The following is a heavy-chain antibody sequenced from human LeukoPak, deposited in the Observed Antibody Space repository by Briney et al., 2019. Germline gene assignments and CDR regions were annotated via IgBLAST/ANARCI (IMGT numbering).Heavy chain of an antibody. CDR2: INHSGST. CDR1: GGSFSGYY. J-gene: IGHJ6*03. D-gene: IGHD4-11*01. CDR3: ARQEGYTLTTTYYYYYMDV. Sequence: PSETLSLTCAVYGGSFSGYYWSWIRQPPGKGLEWIGEINHSGSTNYNPSLKSRVTISVDTSKNQFSLKLSSVTAADTAVYYCARQEGYTLTTTYYYYYMDVWGKGTTVTVSS. V-gene: IGHV4-34*01.